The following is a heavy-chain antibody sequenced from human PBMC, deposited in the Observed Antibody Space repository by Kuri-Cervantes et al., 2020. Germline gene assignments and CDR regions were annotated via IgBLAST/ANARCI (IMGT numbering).Heavy chain of an antibody. CDR1: GFTFSSYW. CDR3: AKCIYSHTYHDAFDI. J-gene: IGHJ3*02. D-gene: IGHD2-21*01. Sequence: GGSLRLSCAASGFTFSSYWMSWVRQAPGKGLEWVSYISSSSSTIYYADSVKGRFTISRDNAKNSLYLQMNSLRAEDTAVYYCAKCIYSHTYHDAFDIWGQGTLVTVSS. V-gene: IGHV3-48*01. CDR2: ISSSSSTI.